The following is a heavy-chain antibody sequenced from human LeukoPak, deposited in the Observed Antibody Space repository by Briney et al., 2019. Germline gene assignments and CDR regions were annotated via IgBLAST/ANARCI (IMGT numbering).Heavy chain of an antibody. V-gene: IGHV4-39*07. J-gene: IGHJ4*02. D-gene: IGHD3-22*01. CDR2: ISYGRST. CDR3: ARRSYYDAGGYYYVNLLGIYFDY. CDR1: GDSISSGTFH. Sequence: SETLSLTCTVSGDSISSGTFHWGWIRQPPGRDLEWIGSISYGRSTYYNSALMSRLTMSVDTSKRQFSLKLSSVTAADTAMYYCARRSYYDAGGYYYVNLLGIYFDYWGQGTLVTVSS.